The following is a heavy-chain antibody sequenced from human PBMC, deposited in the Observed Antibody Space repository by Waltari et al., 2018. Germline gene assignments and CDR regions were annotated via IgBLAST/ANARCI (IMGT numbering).Heavy chain of an antibody. J-gene: IGHJ4*02. V-gene: IGHV3-7*01. CDR2: IKQDGSEQ. D-gene: IGHD6-19*01. CDR3: AISGFSGGCTSGCYHF. Sequence: VQLVESGGGSVQPGGSLRLSCAASGFNFRNYWMRWVRQAPGKGLEWVANIKQDGSEQYYVDSVKGRFSISRDNAKNSLFLEVNSLRVEDTAVYYCAISGFSGGCTSGCYHFWGQGTLVTVSS. CDR1: GFNFRNYW.